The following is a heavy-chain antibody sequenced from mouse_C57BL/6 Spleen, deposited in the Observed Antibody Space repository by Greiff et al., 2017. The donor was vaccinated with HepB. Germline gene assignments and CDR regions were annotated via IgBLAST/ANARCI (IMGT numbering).Heavy chain of an antibody. D-gene: IGHD2-2*01. V-gene: IGHV5-4*01. J-gene: IGHJ3*01. Sequence: EVQRVESGGGLVKPGGSLKLSCAAYGFTFSSYAMSWVRQTPEKRLEWVATISDGGSYTYYPDNVKGRFTISRDNAKNNLYLQMSHLKSEDTAMYYCARDGGYGYDDWFAYWGQGTLVTVSA. CDR1: GFTFSSYA. CDR3: ARDGGYGYDDWFAY. CDR2: ISDGGSYT.